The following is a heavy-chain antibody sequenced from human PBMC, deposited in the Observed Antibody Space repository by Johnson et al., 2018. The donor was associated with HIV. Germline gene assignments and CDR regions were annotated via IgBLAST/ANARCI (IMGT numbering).Heavy chain of an antibody. J-gene: IGHJ3*02. CDR1: GFTFGDYA. Sequence: VQLVESGGGVAQPGRSLRLSCTASGFTFGDYAMSWFRQAPGKGLEWVGFIRGYTFGGTTEYAASVKGKFTISRDDFKSIAYLQMNSLKTEDTAVYYCTTAASSSWYGEDAFDIWGQGTMVTVSS. CDR2: IRGYTFGGTT. V-gene: IGHV3-49*03. D-gene: IGHD6-13*01. CDR3: TTAASSSWYGEDAFDI.